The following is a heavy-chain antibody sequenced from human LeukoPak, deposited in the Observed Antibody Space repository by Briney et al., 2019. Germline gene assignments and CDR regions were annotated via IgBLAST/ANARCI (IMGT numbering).Heavy chain of an antibody. J-gene: IGHJ4*02. Sequence: RSGGSLRLSCAASGFTFSSYGMHWVRQAPGKGLEWVAVISYDGSNKYYADSVKGRFTISRDNSKNTLYLQMNSLRAEDTAVYYCARERIELWFGELTPLDYWGQGTLVTVSS. V-gene: IGHV3-30*03. D-gene: IGHD3-10*01. CDR2: ISYDGSNK. CDR1: GFTFSSYG. CDR3: ARERIELWFGELTPLDY.